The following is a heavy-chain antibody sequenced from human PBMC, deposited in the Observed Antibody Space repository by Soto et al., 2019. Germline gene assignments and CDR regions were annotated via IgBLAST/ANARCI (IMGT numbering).Heavy chain of an antibody. J-gene: IGHJ4*02. Sequence: QVQLVQSGAEVKKPGSSVKVSCKASGVTFSSYSINWVRQAPGQGLEWMGEISPIFGTANYEQKFKGRVTITADESTSKAYMDLSRLRSEDTAVYYGARDGGRHYGVIYYWGQGTMITVSS. CDR3: ARDGGRHYGVIYY. CDR2: ISPIFGTA. D-gene: IGHD1-26*01. CDR1: GVTFSSYS. V-gene: IGHV1-69*01.